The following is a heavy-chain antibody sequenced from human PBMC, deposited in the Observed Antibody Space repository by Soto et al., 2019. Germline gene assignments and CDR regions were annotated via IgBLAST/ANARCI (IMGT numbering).Heavy chain of an antibody. D-gene: IGHD6-13*01. V-gene: IGHV5-51*01. J-gene: IGHJ4*02. CDR1: GYSFSSSW. Sequence: PGESLKVSCQASGYSFSSSWIGWVRQMPGKGLEWMGIIDPNDSQTIYSPSFQGLVTISADKSIDTAYLQWSSLKTSDTAMYYCARHAGNSWKGDYFDYWGQGALVTVSS. CDR3: ARHAGNSWKGDYFDY. CDR2: IDPNDSQT.